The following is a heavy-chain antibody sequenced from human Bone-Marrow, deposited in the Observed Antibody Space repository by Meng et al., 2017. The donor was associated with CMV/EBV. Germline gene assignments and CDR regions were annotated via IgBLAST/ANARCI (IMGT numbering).Heavy chain of an antibody. CDR1: GGSISSGGYY. D-gene: IGHD3-10*01. J-gene: IGHJ6*02. V-gene: IGHV4-31*03. Sequence: SETLSLTCTVSGGSISSGGYYWSWIRQHPGKGLEWIGYIYYSGSTYYNPSLKSRVTISVDTSKNQFSLKLSAVTAADSAVYDCARDHADDYGSGSYGMDVWGQGTTVTVSS. CDR2: IYYSGST. CDR3: ARDHADDYGSGSYGMDV.